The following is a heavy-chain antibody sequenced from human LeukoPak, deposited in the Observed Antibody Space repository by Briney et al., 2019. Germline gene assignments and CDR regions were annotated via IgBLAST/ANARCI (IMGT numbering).Heavy chain of an antibody. CDR2: IGSSGLV. Sequence: PGGSLRLSCAASGFTFSVYAMNWVRQAPGKGPEWVSTIGSSGLVYYADSVKGRFTISRDIPKNTLYLQMNSLRAEDTAVYYCAKDSVVVPAAPYGMDVWGQGTTVTVSS. CDR3: AKDSVVVPAAPYGMDV. D-gene: IGHD2-2*01. CDR1: GFTFSVYA. V-gene: IGHV3-23*01. J-gene: IGHJ6*02.